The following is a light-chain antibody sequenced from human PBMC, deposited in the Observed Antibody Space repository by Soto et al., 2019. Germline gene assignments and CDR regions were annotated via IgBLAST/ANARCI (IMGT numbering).Light chain of an antibody. J-gene: IGKJ3*01. CDR2: GAS. Sequence: EIVMTQSPATLSVSPGERATLSCRASQRVSSNLAWYQQKPGQAPRLLIYGASTRATGIPARFSGSGSGTEFTLTISSLQSEAFAVYYCQQYNNWPPGFTFGPGTKVDIK. CDR3: QQYNNWPPGFT. CDR1: QRVSSN. V-gene: IGKV3-15*01.